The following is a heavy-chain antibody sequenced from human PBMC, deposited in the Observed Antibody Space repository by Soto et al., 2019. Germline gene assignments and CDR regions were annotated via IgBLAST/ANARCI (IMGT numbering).Heavy chain of an antibody. Sequence: SETLSLTCTVSGSSISSYYWSWIRQPPGKGLEWIGYIYYSGSTNYNPSLKSRVTISVDTSKNQFSLKLSSVTAADTAVYYCARNGYYDILTGYIPEGDFDIWGQGTMVTVS. CDR1: GSSISSYY. CDR3: ARNGYYDILTGYIPEGDFDI. V-gene: IGHV4-59*01. D-gene: IGHD3-9*01. CDR2: IYYSGST. J-gene: IGHJ3*02.